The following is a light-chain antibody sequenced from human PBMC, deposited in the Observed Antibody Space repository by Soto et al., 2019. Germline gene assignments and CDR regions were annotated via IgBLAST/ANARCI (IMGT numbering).Light chain of an antibody. CDR2: DVN. CDR3: CSYTSSSTHV. Sequence: QSALTQPASVSGSPGQSITISCTGTSSDVGGYNFVSWYQQHPGKVPKLMIFDVNRHPSGVSDRFSVSKSGNTASLTISGLQAEDEGDYYCCSYTSSSTHVFGSGTKVTVL. V-gene: IGLV2-14*03. CDR1: SSDVGGYNF. J-gene: IGLJ1*01.